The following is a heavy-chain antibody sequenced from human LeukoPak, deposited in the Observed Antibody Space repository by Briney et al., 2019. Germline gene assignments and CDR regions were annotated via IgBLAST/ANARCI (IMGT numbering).Heavy chain of an antibody. CDR3: PRGPPCIYDRGGDYCDWFVI. Sequence: ASVKISCKASGYTSASYEINWLRHATGQGLEWRGWMNPNSGNTGYAQKFLGRVTITMNTSISTDYMELSSLTSEDTAVYYGPRGPPCIYDRGGDYCDWFVILGHKSLVTVSS. CDR1: GYTSASYE. D-gene: IGHD3-22*01. V-gene: IGHV1-8*03. J-gene: IGHJ5*01. CDR2: MNPNSGNT.